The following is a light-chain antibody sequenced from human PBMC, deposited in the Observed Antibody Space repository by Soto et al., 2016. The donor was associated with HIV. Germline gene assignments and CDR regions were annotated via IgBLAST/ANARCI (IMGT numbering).Light chain of an antibody. Sequence: SYELTQPPSVSVAPGKTATITCGANNIGDRSVHWYQQKPGQAPVLVVYDNTDRPSGIPERFPGSNSGNTATLTISRVGAGDEADYYCQLWDATSNHAVFGGGTQLTVL. CDR3: QLWDATSNHAV. CDR2: DNT. J-gene: IGLJ7*01. CDR1: NIGDRS. V-gene: IGLV3-21*03.